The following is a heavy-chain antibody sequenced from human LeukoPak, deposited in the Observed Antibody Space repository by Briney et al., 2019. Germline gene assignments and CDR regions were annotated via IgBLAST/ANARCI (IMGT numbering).Heavy chain of an antibody. Sequence: GGSLRLSCAASGFTFSSYAMSWVCQAPGKGLEYVSSISGSGGSTYYADSVKGRFTISRDGSKNTLYLHMNCLRAEDTAIYYCAKDLGLGDIWGQGTMVTVSS. D-gene: IGHD3/OR15-3a*01. J-gene: IGHJ3*02. CDR3: AKDLGLGDI. CDR1: GFTFSSYA. CDR2: ISGSGGST. V-gene: IGHV3-23*01.